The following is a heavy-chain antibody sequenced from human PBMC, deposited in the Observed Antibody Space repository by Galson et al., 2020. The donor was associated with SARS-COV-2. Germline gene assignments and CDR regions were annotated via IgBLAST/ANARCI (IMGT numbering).Heavy chain of an antibody. CDR2: INPSDGST. D-gene: IGHD2-2*01. J-gene: IGHJ4*02. Sequence: GESLKISCKASGYTFTIYYIHWVRQAPAQGLEWMGIINPSDGSTSSSQKFQGRVTMTRDTSTNTIYMELSGLTYEDTAVYYCARADVVDPAAMLTYWGQGTLVAVSS. CDR1: GYTFTIYY. CDR3: ARADVVDPAAMLTY. V-gene: IGHV1-46*01.